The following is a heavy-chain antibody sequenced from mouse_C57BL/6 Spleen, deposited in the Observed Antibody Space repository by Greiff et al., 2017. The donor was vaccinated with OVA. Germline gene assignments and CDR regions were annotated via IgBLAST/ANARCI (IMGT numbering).Heavy chain of an antibody. V-gene: IGHV1-62-2*01. CDR3: ARHEDPLYYSYYYAMDY. CDR2: FYPGSGSI. J-gene: IGHJ4*01. Sequence: QVQLQQSGAELVKPGASVKLSCKASGYTFTEYTIHWVKQRSGQGLEWIGWFYPGSGSIKYNEKFKDKATLTADKSSSTVYMELSRLTSEDSAVYFCARHEDPLYYSYYYAMDYWGQGTSVTVSS. D-gene: IGHD2-12*01. CDR1: GYTFTEYT.